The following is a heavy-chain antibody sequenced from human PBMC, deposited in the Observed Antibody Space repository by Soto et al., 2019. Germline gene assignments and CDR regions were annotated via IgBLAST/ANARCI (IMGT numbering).Heavy chain of an antibody. Sequence: SETLSLTCAVYGGSFSGYYWSWIRQPPGKGLEWIGEINHSGSTNYNPSLKSRVTISVDTSKNQFSLKLSSVTAADTAVYYCASGGSGSKYYFDYWGQGTLVTVSS. CDR1: GGSFSGYY. J-gene: IGHJ4*02. CDR2: INHSGST. CDR3: ASGGSGSKYYFDY. V-gene: IGHV4-34*01. D-gene: IGHD3-10*01.